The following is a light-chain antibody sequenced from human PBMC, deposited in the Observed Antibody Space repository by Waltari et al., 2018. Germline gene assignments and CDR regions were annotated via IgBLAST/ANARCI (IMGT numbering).Light chain of an antibody. V-gene: IGKV2-28*01. CDR2: LGS. CDR3: MQALQTPYT. J-gene: IGKJ2*01. CDR1: QSLLNSNGYNY. Sequence: DIVMTQSPLSLPVTPGEPASISCRSRQSLLNSNGYNYLDWYLQKPGQSPHLLIYLGSNRASGVPDRFNGSGSGTDFTLKISRVEAEDVGVYYCMQALQTPYTFGQGTKLEIK.